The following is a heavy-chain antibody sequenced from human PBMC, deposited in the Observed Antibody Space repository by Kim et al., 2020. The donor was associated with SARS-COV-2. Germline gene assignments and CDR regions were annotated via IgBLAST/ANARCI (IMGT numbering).Heavy chain of an antibody. Sequence: GGSLRLSCAASGFNFTNYAMHWVRQAPGKGLEWVAVIWDGSNKLYADSVKGRFTISRDDSKKSLYLQMNSLRADDTGLYFCAREGVWQQLANWFDPWGQGTLVTVSS. CDR2: IWDGSNK. CDR3: AREGVWQQLANWFDP. CDR1: GFNFTNYA. V-gene: IGHV3-33*01. D-gene: IGHD6-13*01. J-gene: IGHJ5*02.